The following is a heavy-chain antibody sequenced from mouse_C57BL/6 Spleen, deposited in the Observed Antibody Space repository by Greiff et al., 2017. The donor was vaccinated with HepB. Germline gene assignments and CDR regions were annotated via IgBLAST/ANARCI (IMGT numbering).Heavy chain of an antibody. Sequence: EVQLQQSGPELVKPGASVKISCKASGYTFTDYYMNWVKQSHGKSLEWIGDINPNNGGTSYNQKFKGKATLTVDKSSSTAYMELRSLTSEDSAVYYCERKDWDRDYWGQGTTLTVSS. J-gene: IGHJ2*01. D-gene: IGHD4-1*01. V-gene: IGHV1-26*01. CDR3: ERKDWDRDY. CDR2: INPNNGGT. CDR1: GYTFTDYY.